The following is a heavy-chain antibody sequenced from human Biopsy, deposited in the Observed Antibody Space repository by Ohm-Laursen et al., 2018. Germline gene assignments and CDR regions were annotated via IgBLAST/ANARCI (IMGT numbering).Heavy chain of an antibody. CDR1: GGTFSSYV. CDR3: AGGAAKGNPYDH. V-gene: IGHV1-69*06. J-gene: IGHJ5*02. CDR2: IIPTFDTP. Sequence: SVKVSCKASGGTFSSYVISWVRQAPGQGLEWMGRIIPTFDTPTYAPDFQGRVTFTADKSTGTAPLDLSRLRSEDTAIYYCAGGAAKGNPYDHWGQGTLVTVSS. D-gene: IGHD3-10*01.